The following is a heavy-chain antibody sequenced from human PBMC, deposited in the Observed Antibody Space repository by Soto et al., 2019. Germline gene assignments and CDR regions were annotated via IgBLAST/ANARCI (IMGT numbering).Heavy chain of an antibody. D-gene: IGHD7-27*01. CDR3: ARDTGDGTFDF. CDR1: GGTFSSYA. CDR2: IIPIFGTA. Sequence: GASVKVSCKASGGTFSSYAISWVRQAPGQGLEWMGGIIPIFGTANYAQKFQGRVTITADESTSTAYMELTSLRSEDTAVYYCARDTGDGTFDFWGQGTLVTVSS. V-gene: IGHV1-69*13. J-gene: IGHJ4*02.